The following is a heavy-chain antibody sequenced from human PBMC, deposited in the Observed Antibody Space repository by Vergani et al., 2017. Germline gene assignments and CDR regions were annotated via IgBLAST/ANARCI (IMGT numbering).Heavy chain of an antibody. CDR3: ARTANDYDSSGTLDC. J-gene: IGHJ4*02. D-gene: IGHD3-22*01. V-gene: IGHV3-21*01. CDR2: NSSSGSYI. Sequence: EVQLVESGGGLVKPGGSLRLSCAASGFTFSSYNMNWVRQAPGMGLEWVTSNSSSGSYIYYADSVKGRFTISRDNAKNSLYLQMNSLRGEDTAVYYCARTANDYDSSGTLDCWGQGTLVTVSS. CDR1: GFTFSSYN.